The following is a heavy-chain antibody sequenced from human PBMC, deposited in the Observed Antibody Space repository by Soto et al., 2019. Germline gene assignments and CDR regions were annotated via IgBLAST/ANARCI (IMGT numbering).Heavy chain of an antibody. Sequence: GSLRLSCAASGFTFSSYAMSWVRQAPGKGLEWVSAISGSGGSTYYADSVKGRFTISRDNSKNTLYLQMNSLRAEDTAVYYCAKGPTGFDSNPIDYWGQGTLVTVSS. CDR1: GFTFSSYA. CDR2: ISGSGGST. CDR3: AKGPTGFDSNPIDY. J-gene: IGHJ4*02. V-gene: IGHV3-23*01. D-gene: IGHD4-4*01.